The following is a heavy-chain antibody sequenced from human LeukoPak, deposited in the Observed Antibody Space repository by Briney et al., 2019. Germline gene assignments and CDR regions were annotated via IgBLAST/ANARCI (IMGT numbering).Heavy chain of an antibody. CDR1: GFTLSSYS. CDR3: AKEPRHCGGDCFSLLDS. J-gene: IGHJ4*02. Sequence: PGGSLRLSCAASGFTLSSYSMSWVRQAPGKGLEWVSLISGSVGRTYYADSVKGRFTISRDNSKNTLYLQMSSLRAEDTAVYYCAKEPRHCGGDCFSLLDSWGQGTLVTVSS. V-gene: IGHV3-23*01. D-gene: IGHD2-21*02. CDR2: ISGSVGRT.